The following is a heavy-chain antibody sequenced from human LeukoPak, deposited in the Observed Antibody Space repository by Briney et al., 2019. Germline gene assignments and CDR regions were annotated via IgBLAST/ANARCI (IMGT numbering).Heavy chain of an antibody. Sequence: SGRSLRLSCAASGFTFDDYAMHWVRQAPGKGLEWVSGISWNSGRIDYADSVKGRFTISRDNAKNSLYLQMNSLRAEDTALYYCAKDAYFWSGYYSGWGQGTLVTVSS. D-gene: IGHD3-3*01. V-gene: IGHV3-9*01. CDR2: ISWNSGRI. CDR1: GFTFDDYA. J-gene: IGHJ4*02. CDR3: AKDAYFWSGYYSG.